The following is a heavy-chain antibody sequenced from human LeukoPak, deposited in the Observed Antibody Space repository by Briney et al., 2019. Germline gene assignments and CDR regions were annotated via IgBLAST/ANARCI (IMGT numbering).Heavy chain of an antibody. CDR3: ARHPAGDSGRFDY. J-gene: IGHJ4*02. CDR1: GGSFSGYY. Sequence: PSETLSLTCAVYGGSFSGYYWSWIRQSPRKGLEWIGNVYYSGSSFYNPSLRSRVTISIDTSKSQFSLKLSSVTAADTAVYYCARHPAGDSGRFDYWGQGTLVTVAS. CDR2: VYYSGSS. V-gene: IGHV4-34*01. D-gene: IGHD1-26*01.